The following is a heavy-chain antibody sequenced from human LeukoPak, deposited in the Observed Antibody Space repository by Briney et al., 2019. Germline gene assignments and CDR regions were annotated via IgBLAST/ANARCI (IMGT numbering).Heavy chain of an antibody. D-gene: IGHD6-19*01. V-gene: IGHV3-23*01. CDR3: AKTTTGYSSGRYPGWPIDY. CDR2: IFGSGGSS. CDR1: GFTFNSYA. J-gene: IGHJ4*02. Sequence: GGSLRLSCAASGFTFNSYAMYWVRQAPGKGLEWVSGIFGSGGSSHYADSVKGRFTISRDNSKNTVYLQMNSLRPEDTAVYYCAKTTTGYSSGRYPGWPIDYWGQGTLVTVSS.